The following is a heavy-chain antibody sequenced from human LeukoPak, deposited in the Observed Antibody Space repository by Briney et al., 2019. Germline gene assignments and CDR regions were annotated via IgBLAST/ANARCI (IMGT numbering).Heavy chain of an antibody. CDR3: ASDLTVPPYNWFDS. V-gene: IGHV4-4*07. CDR1: GGSVRRSY. Sequence: SETLSLTCTVSGGSVRRSYWSWIRQPAGKGLEWIAIIYNSGGTNYNPSLKSRVTISRDTSKNQFSLTLTSVTAADTAVYYCASDLTVPPYNWFDSWGQGTLVTVSS. D-gene: IGHD7-27*01. J-gene: IGHJ5*01. CDR2: IYNSGGT.